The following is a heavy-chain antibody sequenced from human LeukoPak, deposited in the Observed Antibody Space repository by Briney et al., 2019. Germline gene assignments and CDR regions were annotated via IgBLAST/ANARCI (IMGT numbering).Heavy chain of an antibody. CDR3: AKGVTSGWRTFDY. V-gene: IGHV3-23*01. J-gene: IGHJ4*02. D-gene: IGHD6-19*01. CDR1: GFTLSSYA. CDR2: INNSGGST. Sequence: PGGSLRPSCAPSGFTLSSYAMSWGRQAPGKGLGWVSVINNSGGSTHYADSVKGRFTISRGNSKSTLYLQMNSLRAEDTAVYYCAKGVTSGWRTFDYWGQGTLVTVSS.